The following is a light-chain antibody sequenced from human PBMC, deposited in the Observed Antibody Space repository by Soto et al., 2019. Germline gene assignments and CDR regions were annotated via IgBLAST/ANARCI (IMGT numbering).Light chain of an antibody. Sequence: QSVLTQPASVSGSPGQSITISCTGTSSDVGGYNYVSWYQQHPDKAPKLMIYEVSNRPSGVSNRFSGSKSGNTASLTISGLQAEDEADYYCSSYTSSSTPHVVFGGGTKLTVL. V-gene: IGLV2-14*01. CDR2: EVS. J-gene: IGLJ2*01. CDR1: SSDVGGYNY. CDR3: SSYTSSSTPHVV.